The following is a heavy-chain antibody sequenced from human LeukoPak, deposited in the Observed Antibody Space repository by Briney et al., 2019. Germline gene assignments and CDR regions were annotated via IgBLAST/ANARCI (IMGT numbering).Heavy chain of an antibody. CDR3: ARPDSSGYPIDY. J-gene: IGHJ4*02. CDR1: GFTFSSYS. D-gene: IGHD3-22*01. CDR2: ISSSSSYL. V-gene: IGHV3-21*01. Sequence: GGSLRLSCAASGFTFSSYSMNWVRQAPGKGLEWVSSISSSSSYLYYADSVKGRFTISRDNAKNSLYLRMNSLRAEDTAVYYCARPDSSGYPIDYWGQGTLVTVSS.